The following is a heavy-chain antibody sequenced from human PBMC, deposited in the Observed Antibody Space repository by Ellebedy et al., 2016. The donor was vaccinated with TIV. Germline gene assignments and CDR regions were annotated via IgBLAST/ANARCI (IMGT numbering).Heavy chain of an antibody. J-gene: IGHJ4*02. D-gene: IGHD1-26*01. CDR3: ASEGGVYFFDY. CDR2: INPSNGGT. V-gene: IGHV1-46*01. CDR1: GYTLTSDL. Sequence: AASVKVSCKASGYTLTSDLIHWVRQAPGQGLEWMGVINPSNGGTGYAQKFQGRVTMTRDTSASTVYMELSSLRSEDTAVYYFASEGGVYFFDYWGQGTLVTVSS.